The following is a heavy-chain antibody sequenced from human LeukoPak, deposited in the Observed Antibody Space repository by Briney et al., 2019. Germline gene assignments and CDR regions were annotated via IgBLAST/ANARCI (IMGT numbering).Heavy chain of an antibody. CDR2: MNPNSGST. V-gene: IGHV1-8*02. J-gene: IGHJ6*03. CDR1: GYTFTSYY. D-gene: IGHD2-2*02. CDR3: ARLNRYCSSTSCYTYYYYYYMDV. Sequence: ASVKVSCKASGYTFTSYYMHWVRQAPVQGLEWMGWMNPNSGSTGYAQKVQGRVTMTSNTSISTAYMELSSLRSEDTAVYYCARLNRYCSSTSCYTYYYYYYMDVWGKGTMVTVSS.